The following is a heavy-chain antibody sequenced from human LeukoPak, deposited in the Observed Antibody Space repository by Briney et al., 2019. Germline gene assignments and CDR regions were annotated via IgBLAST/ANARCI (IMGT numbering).Heavy chain of an antibody. CDR1: GGSISSSSYY. CDR3: ARDGSSSWYRRCSAP. V-gene: IGHV4-39*07. CDR2: IYYSGST. D-gene: IGHD6-13*01. Sequence: PSETLSLTCTVSGGSISSSSYYWGWIRQPPGKGLEWIGSIYYSGSTYYNPSLKSRVTISVDTSKNQFSLKLSSVTAADTAVYYCARDGSSSWYRRCSAPWGQEPLVTAS. J-gene: IGHJ5*02.